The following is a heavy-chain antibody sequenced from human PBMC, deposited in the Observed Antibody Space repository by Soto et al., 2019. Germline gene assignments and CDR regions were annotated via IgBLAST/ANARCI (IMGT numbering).Heavy chain of an antibody. CDR2: TSYDGSNT. Sequence: QVQLVESGGGVVQPGRSLRLSCAASGFAFSRHALHWLRQAPGTGLEWVAVTSYDGSNTYYAVSVKGRFTISRDNSKNRLYLEMSSLRTEDTAVYYCARDATIVAAGTVVDYWGQGTLVTVSA. CDR1: GFAFSRHA. J-gene: IGHJ4*02. V-gene: IGHV3-30-3*01. D-gene: IGHD6-13*01. CDR3: ARDATIVAAGTVVDY.